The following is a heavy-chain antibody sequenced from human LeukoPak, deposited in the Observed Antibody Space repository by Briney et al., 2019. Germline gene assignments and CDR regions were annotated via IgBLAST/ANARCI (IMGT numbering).Heavy chain of an antibody. CDR3: ARESVTSGWYLY. D-gene: IGHD6-19*01. Sequence: GSLRLSCAASGFTVSGNYMSWVRQAPGKGLQWVSTIYKEGNTFYADSVRGRFTLSRDNSKNTLYLQMNSLRAEDAAIYYCARESVTSGWYLYWGEGTLVTVSS. V-gene: IGHV3-53*01. CDR2: IYKEGNT. CDR1: GFTVSGNY. J-gene: IGHJ4*02.